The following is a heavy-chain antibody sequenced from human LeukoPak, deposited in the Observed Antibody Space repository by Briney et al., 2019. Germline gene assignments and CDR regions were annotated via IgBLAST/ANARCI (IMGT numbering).Heavy chain of an antibody. V-gene: IGHV4-39*01. CDR3: ARAKYYDFWSGYPLDY. Sequence: SETLSLTCTVSGGSISSSSYYWGWIRQPPGKGLEWIGSIYYSGSTYYNPSLKSRVTISVDTFKNQFSLKLSSVTAADTAVYYCARAKYYDFWSGYPLDYWGQGTLVTVSS. CDR1: GGSISSSSYY. D-gene: IGHD3-3*01. J-gene: IGHJ4*02. CDR2: IYYSGST.